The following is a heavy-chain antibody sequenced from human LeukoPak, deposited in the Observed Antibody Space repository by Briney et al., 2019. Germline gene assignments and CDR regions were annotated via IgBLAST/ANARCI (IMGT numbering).Heavy chain of an antibody. D-gene: IGHD6-13*01. V-gene: IGHV1-2*02. CDR3: ARDSPYSSSWYTPPGMDV. J-gene: IGHJ6*02. Sequence: ASVKVSCKASGYTFTGYYMHWVRQAPGQGLEWMGWINPNSGGTNYAQKFHGRVTMTRDTSISTAYMELSRLRSDDTAVYYCARDSPYSSSWYTPPGMDVWGQGTTVTVSS. CDR1: GYTFTGYY. CDR2: INPNSGGT.